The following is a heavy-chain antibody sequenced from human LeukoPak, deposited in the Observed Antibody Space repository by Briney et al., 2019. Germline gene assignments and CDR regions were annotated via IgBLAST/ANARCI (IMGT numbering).Heavy chain of an antibody. D-gene: IGHD2-2*01. CDR1: GYTFTGHN. Sequence: ASVKVSCKASGYTFTGHNIHWVRRAPGQGLEWMGWISPKSGAVERAQKFQGRVTMTRDTSISTAYMELSRLRSDDTAIYFCARGRCPSTSCYLFDYWGQGTLVTVSS. CDR2: ISPKSGAV. CDR3: ARGRCPSTSCYLFDY. J-gene: IGHJ4*02. V-gene: IGHV1-2*02.